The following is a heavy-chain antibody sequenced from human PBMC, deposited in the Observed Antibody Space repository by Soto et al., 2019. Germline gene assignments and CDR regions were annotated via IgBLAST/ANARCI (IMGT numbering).Heavy chain of an antibody. D-gene: IGHD3-3*01. Sequence: SVKVSGKASGGTFSSYAISWVRQAPGQGLEWMGGIIPIFGTANYAQKFQGRVTITADESTSTAYMELSSLRSEDTAVYYCGFWKGDSARGYYYYGMDVWGQGTTVTVSS. CDR2: IIPIFGTA. V-gene: IGHV1-69*13. CDR3: GFWKGDSARGYYYYGMDV. CDR1: GGTFSSYA. J-gene: IGHJ6*02.